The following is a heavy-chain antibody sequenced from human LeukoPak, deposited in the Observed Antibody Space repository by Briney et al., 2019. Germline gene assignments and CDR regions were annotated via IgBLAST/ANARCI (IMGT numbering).Heavy chain of an antibody. CDR1: GGTFSSYA. J-gene: IGHJ5*02. CDR2: IIPIFGTA. Sequence: ASVKVSCKASGGTFSSYAISWVRQAPGQGLEWMGGIIPIFGTANYAQKFHGRVTITTDESTSTAYMELSSLRSEDTAVYYCARASGIQLWLRFDPWGQGTLVTVSS. D-gene: IGHD5-18*01. CDR3: ARASGIQLWLRFDP. V-gene: IGHV1-69*05.